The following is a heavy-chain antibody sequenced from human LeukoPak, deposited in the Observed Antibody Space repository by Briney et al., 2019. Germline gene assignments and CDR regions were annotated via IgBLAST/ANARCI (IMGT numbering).Heavy chain of an antibody. Sequence: GGSLRLSCAAFGFTFSSYGMHWVRQAPGKGLEWVAVIWYDGSNKYYADSVKGRFTISRDNSKNTVYLRMNSLRAEDTAIYYCAKAVGSSGYFSRDAFDIWGQGTMVTVSS. CDR3: AKAVGSSGYFSRDAFDI. J-gene: IGHJ3*02. V-gene: IGHV3-33*06. CDR1: GFTFSSYG. CDR2: IWYDGSNK. D-gene: IGHD3-22*01.